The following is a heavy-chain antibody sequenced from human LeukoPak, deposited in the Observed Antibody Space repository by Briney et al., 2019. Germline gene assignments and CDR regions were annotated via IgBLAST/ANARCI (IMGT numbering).Heavy chain of an antibody. CDR1: GFTFSIYA. V-gene: IGHV3-30-3*01. D-gene: IGHD3-22*01. CDR3: ARGAESSGYSPVDY. J-gene: IGHJ4*02. Sequence: GRSLRLSCAASGFTFSIYALHWVRQAPGKGLEWVAVISYDGSNKYYADSVKGRFTISRDNAKNSLYLQVNSLRAEDTAVYYCARGAESSGYSPVDYWGQGTLVTVSS. CDR2: ISYDGSNK.